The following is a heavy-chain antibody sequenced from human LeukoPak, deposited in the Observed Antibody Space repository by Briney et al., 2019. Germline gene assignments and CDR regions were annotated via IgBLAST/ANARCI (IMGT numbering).Heavy chain of an antibody. CDR3: AKRGDYDSSGYYLDY. J-gene: IGHJ4*02. D-gene: IGHD3-22*01. CDR2: ISGSGGGT. Sequence: GGSLRLSCAASGFTFSSYAMSWVRQAPGKGLEWVSAISGSGGGTYYADSVKGRFTISRDNSKNTLYLQMNSLRAEDTAVYYCAKRGDYDSSGYYLDYWGQGTLVTVSS. V-gene: IGHV3-23*01. CDR1: GFTFSSYA.